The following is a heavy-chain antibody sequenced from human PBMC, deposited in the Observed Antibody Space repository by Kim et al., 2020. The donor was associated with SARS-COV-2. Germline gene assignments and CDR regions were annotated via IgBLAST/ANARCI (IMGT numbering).Heavy chain of an antibody. J-gene: IGHJ6*02. D-gene: IGHD6-13*01. CDR2: VFYSGST. V-gene: IGHV4-39*01. CDR3: ANTGGQGSFYGMDV. CDR1: GGYINSNTYF. Sequence: SETLSLTCTVSGGYINSNTYFWVWIRQPPGKGLEWIGSVFYSGSTYYNPSLKSRVTVSVDTSKSQFFLMLTSVTAADTAIYYCANTGGQGSFYGMDVWGQGTSVTVSS.